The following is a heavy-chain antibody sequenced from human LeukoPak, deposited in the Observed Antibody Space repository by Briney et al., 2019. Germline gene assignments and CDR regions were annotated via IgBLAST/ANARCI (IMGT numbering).Heavy chain of an antibody. Sequence: PSETLSLTCTVSGGSISSSSYYWGWIRQPPGKGLEWIGSIYYSGSTFHNPSLKSRVTISVDTSKNQFSLKLSSVTAADMAVYYCASYGSEQLWGQGTLVTVSS. CDR1: GGSISSSSYY. CDR2: IYYSGST. CDR3: ASYGSEQL. V-gene: IGHV4-39*01. J-gene: IGHJ4*02. D-gene: IGHD3-10*01.